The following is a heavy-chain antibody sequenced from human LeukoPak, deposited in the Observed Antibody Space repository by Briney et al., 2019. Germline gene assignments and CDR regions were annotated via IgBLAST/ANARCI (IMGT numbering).Heavy chain of an antibody. V-gene: IGHV3-66*01. J-gene: IGHJ4*02. Sequence: GGSLRLSCAASGFTVSSNYMSWVRQAPGKGLEWVSVIYSGSSTYYADSVKGRFTISRDNSKNTLYLQMNSLRAEDTAVYYCARGYYYDSSGYSNDYWGQGTLVTVSS. CDR1: GFTVSSNY. D-gene: IGHD3-22*01. CDR3: ARGYYYDSSGYSNDY. CDR2: IYSGSST.